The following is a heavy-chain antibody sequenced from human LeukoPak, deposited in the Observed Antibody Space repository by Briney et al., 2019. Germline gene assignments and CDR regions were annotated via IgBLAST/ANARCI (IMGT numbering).Heavy chain of an antibody. CDR3: ASQVDTAMVGGGL. V-gene: IGHV3-74*01. D-gene: IGHD5-18*01. CDR2: INSDGSST. CDR1: GFTFSSYW. Sequence: GGSLRLSCAASGFTFSSYWMHWVRQAPGKGLVWVSRINSDGSSTSYADSVKGRFTISRDNAKNTLYLQMNSLRAEDTAVYYCASQVDTAMVGGGLWGQGTLVTVSS. J-gene: IGHJ4*02.